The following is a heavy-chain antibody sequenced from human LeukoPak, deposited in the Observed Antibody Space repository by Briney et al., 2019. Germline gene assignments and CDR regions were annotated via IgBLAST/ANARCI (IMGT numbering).Heavy chain of an antibody. V-gene: IGHV1-2*02. CDR3: ARALYSSSWYARTFHPEHFDY. CDR1: GHTFTGSY. J-gene: IGHJ4*02. CDR2: INPNSGGT. Sequence: GASVKVSSKASGHTFTGSYMHWVRQAPGQGLEWMGWINPNSGGTISAPKFPGRVTMTRDPSITTAYMERSRLRSDDTAVYYCARALYSSSWYARTFHPEHFDYWGQGTLVTVSS. D-gene: IGHD6-13*01.